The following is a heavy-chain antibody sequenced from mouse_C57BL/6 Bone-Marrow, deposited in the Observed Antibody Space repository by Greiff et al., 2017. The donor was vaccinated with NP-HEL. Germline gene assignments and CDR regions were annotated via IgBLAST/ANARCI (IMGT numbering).Heavy chain of an antibody. V-gene: IGHV3-1*01. CDR3: ARGGNDPFFAY. J-gene: IGHJ3*01. CDR1: GYSITSGYD. CDR2: ISYSGST. D-gene: IGHD2-12*01. Sequence: EVKLMESGPGMVKPSQSLSLTCTVTGYSITSGYDWHWIRHFPGNKLEWMGYISYSGSTNYNPSLKSRISITHDTSKNHFFLKLNSVTTEDTATYYCARGGNDPFFAYWGQGTLVTVSA.